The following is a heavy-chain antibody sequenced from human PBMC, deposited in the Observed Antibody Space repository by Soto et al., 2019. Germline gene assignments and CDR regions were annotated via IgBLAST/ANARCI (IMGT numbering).Heavy chain of an antibody. D-gene: IGHD6-19*01. Sequence: QLHLVQSGAVVKKPGASVTVSCSASGYPVTAYYMHWVRQAPGRGLEWMGGINPATGAATYTQTSAGRTTMSTDTSPRTVSWEPGGLTCEATGGFFCVRGGGVGVAGSAAFDMWGQGTVVTVSS. V-gene: IGHV1-2*02. CDR2: INPATGAA. CDR1: GYPVTAYY. CDR3: VRGGGVGVAGSAAFDM. J-gene: IGHJ3*02.